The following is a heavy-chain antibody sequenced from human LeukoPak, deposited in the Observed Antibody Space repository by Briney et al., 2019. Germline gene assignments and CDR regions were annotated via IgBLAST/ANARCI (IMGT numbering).Heavy chain of an antibody. CDR1: GFTFSSYA. Sequence: PGGSLRLSCAASGFTFSSYAMSWVRQAPGKGLEWVSDISGSGSTTYYADSVKGRFTISRDNSKNSLYLQMNSLRAEDTAVYYCAKGRVAYDSSVDAFDIWGQGTMVTVSS. J-gene: IGHJ3*02. CDR3: AKGRVAYDSSVDAFDI. CDR2: ISGSGSTT. D-gene: IGHD3-22*01. V-gene: IGHV3-23*01.